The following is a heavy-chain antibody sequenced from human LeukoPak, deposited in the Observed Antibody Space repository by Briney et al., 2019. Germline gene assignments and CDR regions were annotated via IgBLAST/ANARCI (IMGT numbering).Heavy chain of an antibody. CDR1: GGSISSGDYY. CDR3: ARAREKAYYDFWSGYPTNYYFDY. Sequence: SETLSLTCTVSGGSISSGDYYWSWIRQPPGQGLEWIGYIYYSGSTYYNPSLKSRVTISVDTSKNQFSLKLSSVTAADTAVYYCARAREKAYYDFWSGYPTNYYFDYWGQGTLVTVSS. CDR2: IYYSGST. V-gene: IGHV4-30-4*01. J-gene: IGHJ4*02. D-gene: IGHD3-3*01.